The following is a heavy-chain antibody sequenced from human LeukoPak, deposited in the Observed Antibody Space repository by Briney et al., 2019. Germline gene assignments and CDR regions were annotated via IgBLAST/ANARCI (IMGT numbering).Heavy chain of an antibody. CDR3: ARSSGWYWFDP. CDR2: IYASGST. CDR1: GGSISSYY. Sequence: SETLSLTCTVSGGSISSYYWSWIRQPAGKGLEWIGRIYASGSTYYNPSLKSRVTMSVDTSKNQLSLKLNSVTAADTAVYYCARSSGWYWFDPWGQGTLVTVSS. J-gene: IGHJ5*02. V-gene: IGHV4-4*07. D-gene: IGHD6-19*01.